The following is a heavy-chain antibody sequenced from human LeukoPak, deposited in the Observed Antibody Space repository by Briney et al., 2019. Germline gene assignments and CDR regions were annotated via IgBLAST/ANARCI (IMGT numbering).Heavy chain of an antibody. V-gene: IGHV3-33*06. CDR1: KSTFSHYA. Sequence: PGGSLRLSCAASKSTFSHYAMHWVRQATGKGLEWVAVIWNDGSDKYYADSVKGRFTVSRDNSRNILYLQMDSLRAEDTGVYYCAKDAQRGFDYSNSLQHWGPGTLVTVSS. CDR3: AKDAQRGFDYSNSLQH. D-gene: IGHD4-11*01. J-gene: IGHJ1*01. CDR2: IWNDGSDK.